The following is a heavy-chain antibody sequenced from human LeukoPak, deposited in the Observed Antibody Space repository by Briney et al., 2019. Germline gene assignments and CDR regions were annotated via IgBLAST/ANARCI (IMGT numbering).Heavy chain of an antibody. V-gene: IGHV3-30-3*01. CDR1: GFTFSSYA. Sequence: GGSLRLSCAASGFTFSSYAMHWVRQAPGKGLEWVAVISYDGSNKYYADSVKGRFTISRDNSKNTLYLQMNSLRAEDTAVYYCARAPQNSPIFWSGYYSTPNDYWGQGTLVTVSS. D-gene: IGHD3-3*01. J-gene: IGHJ4*02. CDR2: ISYDGSNK. CDR3: ARAPQNSPIFWSGYYSTPNDY.